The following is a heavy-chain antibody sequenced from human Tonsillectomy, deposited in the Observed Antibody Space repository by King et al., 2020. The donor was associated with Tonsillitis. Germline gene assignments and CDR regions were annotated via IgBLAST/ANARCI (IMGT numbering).Heavy chain of an antibody. CDR1: GFTFSYYG. CDR2: ISGAGGSP. CDR3: AKDPTAHAAYYYYAMDV. V-gene: IGHV3-23*04. J-gene: IGHJ6*02. Sequence: VQLVESGGGLVQPGGSLRLSCAASGFTFSYYGIRWVRQAPGKGLEWVSVISGAGGSPYYADSVKGRFTVSRDNSKNTLYLQMNSLRAEDTAVYYCAKDPTAHAAYYYYAMDVWGQGTTVTVSS.